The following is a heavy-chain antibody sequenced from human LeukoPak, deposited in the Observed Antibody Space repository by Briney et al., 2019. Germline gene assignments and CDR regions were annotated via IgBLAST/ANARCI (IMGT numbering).Heavy chain of an antibody. J-gene: IGHJ3*02. D-gene: IGHD3-16*02. CDR3: ARGYQGAFDI. CDR1: GFTFSSYW. CDR2: TNSDGSST. V-gene: IGHV3-74*01. Sequence: GGSLRLSCAASGFTFSSYWVDWVRQAPGKGLVWVSRTNSDGSSTSHADSVKGRFTISRDNAKNTLFLQMNSLRPEDTAVYYCARGYQGAFDIWGQGTMVTVSS.